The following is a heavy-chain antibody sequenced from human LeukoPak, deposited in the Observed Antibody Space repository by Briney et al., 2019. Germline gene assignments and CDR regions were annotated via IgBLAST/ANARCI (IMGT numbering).Heavy chain of an antibody. Sequence: GGSLRLSCAASGFTFSSYSLNWVRQAPGKGLEWVSYITSISSTIYYADSVKGRFTVSRDNAKNSLYLQMNSLRAEDTAVYYCAELGITMIGGVWGKGTTVTISS. CDR1: GFTFSSYS. D-gene: IGHD3-10*02. CDR3: AELGITMIGGV. CDR2: ITSISSTI. J-gene: IGHJ6*04. V-gene: IGHV3-48*01.